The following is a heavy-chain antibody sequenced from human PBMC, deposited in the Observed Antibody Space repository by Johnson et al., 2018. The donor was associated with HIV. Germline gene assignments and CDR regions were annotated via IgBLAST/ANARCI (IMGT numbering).Heavy chain of an antibody. V-gene: IGHV3-23*04. CDR2: ISDSGST. CDR1: GFTFASSA. J-gene: IGHJ3*02. D-gene: IGHD3-3*01. Sequence: VQLVESGGGLEQPGGSLRLSCAASGFTFASSAMSWVRQAPGKGLEWVSAISDSGSTYYADSVKGRFTISRDNSKNTLYLQMNSLRAEDTAVYYCASAGRNFWSGYDAFDIWGQGTMVTVSS. CDR3: ASAGRNFWSGYDAFDI.